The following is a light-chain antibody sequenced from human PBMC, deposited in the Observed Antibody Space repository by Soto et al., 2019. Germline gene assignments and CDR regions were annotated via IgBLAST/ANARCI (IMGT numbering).Light chain of an antibody. CDR1: PTVSTN. CDR3: QRYNNWPPYT. J-gene: IGKJ2*01. Sequence: EIVMTQSPATLSVSPGERATLSCRASPTVSTNLAWYQQKPDQAPRLLIYGASTRAIGIPARFSGSGSGTEFTLTISSLQSEDFALYYCQRYNNWPPYTFGQGTKLEIK. V-gene: IGKV3-15*01. CDR2: GAS.